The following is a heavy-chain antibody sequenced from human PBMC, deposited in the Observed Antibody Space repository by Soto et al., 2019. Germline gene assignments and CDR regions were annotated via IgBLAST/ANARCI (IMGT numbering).Heavy chain of an antibody. CDR1: GFTFSIYS. CDR3: ARGSPVAVADQH. Sequence: GGSLRLSCAASGFTFSIYSMKWVRQAPGKGLEWVSSISSSSSYIYYADSVKGRFTISRDNAKNSLYLQMNSLRAEDTAVYYCARGSPVAVADQHWGQGTLVTVSS. V-gene: IGHV3-21*01. J-gene: IGHJ1*01. CDR2: ISSSSSYI. D-gene: IGHD6-19*01.